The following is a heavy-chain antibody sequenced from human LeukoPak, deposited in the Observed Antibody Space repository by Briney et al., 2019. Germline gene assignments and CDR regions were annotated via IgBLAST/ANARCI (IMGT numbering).Heavy chain of an antibody. CDR3: ARAAYCGGDCYLFDY. Sequence: SETLSLTCTVSGGSINSSSYYWGWIRQPPGGALEWIGSIYHSGSTYYNSSLKSRVTISVDTSKNQFSLKLSSLTAADTAVYYCARAAYCGGDCYLFDYWGQGTLVTVFS. D-gene: IGHD2-21*02. CDR1: GGSINSSSYY. CDR2: IYHSGST. J-gene: IGHJ4*02. V-gene: IGHV4-39*01.